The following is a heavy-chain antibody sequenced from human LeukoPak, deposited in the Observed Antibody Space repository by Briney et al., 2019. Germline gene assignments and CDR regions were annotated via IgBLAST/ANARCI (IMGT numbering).Heavy chain of an antibody. CDR1: GFTFSDYY. D-gene: IGHD3-10*01. CDR3: ARDSYGPDYYYYGMDV. CDR2: IYSGGST. V-gene: IGHV3-66*01. J-gene: IGHJ6*02. Sequence: GGSLRLSCAASGFTFSDYYMSWVRQAPGKGLEWVSVIYSGGSTYYADSVKGRFTISRDNSKNTLYLQMNSLRAEDTAVYYCARDSYGPDYYYYGMDVWGQGTTVTVSS.